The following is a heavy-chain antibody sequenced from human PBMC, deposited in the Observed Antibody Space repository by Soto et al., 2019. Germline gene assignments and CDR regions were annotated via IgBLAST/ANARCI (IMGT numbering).Heavy chain of an antibody. J-gene: IGHJ5*01. D-gene: IGHD5-12*01. V-gene: IGHV3-30*18. CDR2: TSYDGNKK. CDR3: AKEGQSRDGYTSPLDS. CDR1: GFPFRSYG. Sequence: QVQLVETGGGVVQPGGSLRLSCIASGFPFRSYGMHWVRQAPGKGLEWVAVTSYDGNKKYYIDSVKGRFSIPRDNFMNTVYLQMNSLGVEDTALYYCAKEGQSRDGYTSPLDSWGQGTLVIVSA.